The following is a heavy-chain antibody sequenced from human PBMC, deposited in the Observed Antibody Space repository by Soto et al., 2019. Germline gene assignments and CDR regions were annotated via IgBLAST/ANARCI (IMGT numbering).Heavy chain of an antibody. CDR1: GGTFSSYT. Sequence: GAPVEVSCKASGGTFSSYTMSSVRQAPGQGLEWMGRIIPILGIANYAQKFQGRVTITADKSTSTAYMELSSLRSEDTAVYYCATRYSSGWHFDYWGQGTLVTVS. V-gene: IGHV1-69*02. D-gene: IGHD6-19*01. CDR2: IIPILGIA. CDR3: ATRYSSGWHFDY. J-gene: IGHJ4*02.